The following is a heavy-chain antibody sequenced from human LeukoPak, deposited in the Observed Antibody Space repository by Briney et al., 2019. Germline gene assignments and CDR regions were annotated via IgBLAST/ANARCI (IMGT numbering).Heavy chain of an antibody. CDR2: ISGSGGST. Sequence: GGSLRLSCAASGFTFSNYGVSWVRQAPGKGLEWVSAISGSGGSTYYADSVKGRFTISRDNSKNTLYLQMNSLRAEDTAVYYCANLFRGYSIDAFDIWGQGTMVTVSS. CDR1: GFTFSNYG. D-gene: IGHD3-10*01. J-gene: IGHJ3*02. CDR3: ANLFRGYSIDAFDI. V-gene: IGHV3-23*01.